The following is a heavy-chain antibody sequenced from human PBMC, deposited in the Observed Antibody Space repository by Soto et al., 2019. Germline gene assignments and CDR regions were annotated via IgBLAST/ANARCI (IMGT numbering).Heavy chain of an antibody. D-gene: IGHD5-18*01. CDR2: ISGSGGST. Sequence: GGSLRLSCAASGFTFSSYAMSWVRQAPGKGLEWVSAISGSGGSTYYAGSVKGRFTISRDNSKNTLYLQMNSLRAEDTAVYYCAKDKGRGYSYGYYFDYWGQGTLVTVSS. J-gene: IGHJ4*02. CDR1: GFTFSSYA. V-gene: IGHV3-23*01. CDR3: AKDKGRGYSYGYYFDY.